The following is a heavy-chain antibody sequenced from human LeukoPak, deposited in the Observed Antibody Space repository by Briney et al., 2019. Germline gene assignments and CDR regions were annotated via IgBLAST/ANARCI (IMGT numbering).Heavy chain of an antibody. J-gene: IGHJ6*03. CDR1: GYTFTDYY. D-gene: IGHD2-2*02. CDR3: ARAHEYQLLYTYYYYMDV. V-gene: IGHV1-2*02. CDR2: INPNTGDT. Sequence: ASVKVSCKASGYTFTDYYLHWVRQAPGQGLEWMGWINPNTGDTNYAQNFQGRVTMTRDTSISTAYMELSRLRSDDTAVYYCARAHEYQLLYTYYYYMDVWGTGTTVTVSS.